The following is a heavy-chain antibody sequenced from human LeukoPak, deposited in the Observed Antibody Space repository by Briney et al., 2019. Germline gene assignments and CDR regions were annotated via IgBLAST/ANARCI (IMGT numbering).Heavy chain of an antibody. D-gene: IGHD2-2*01. CDR3: TRSDCSSTSCYYSSSSDY. V-gene: IGHV3-49*04. J-gene: IGHJ4*02. Sequence: GRSLGPSCTASGFTFGDYAMSWVRQAPGKGLEWVGFIRSKAYGGTTEYAASVKGRFTILRDDSKRIAYLQMNSLKTEDTAVYYCTRSDCSSTSCYYSSSSDYWGQGTLVTVSS. CDR1: GFTFGDYA. CDR2: IRSKAYGGTT.